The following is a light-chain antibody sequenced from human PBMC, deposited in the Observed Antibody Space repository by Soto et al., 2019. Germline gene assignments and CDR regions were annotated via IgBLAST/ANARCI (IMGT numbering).Light chain of an antibody. CDR3: QQYGSSPPWT. CDR2: GAS. CDR1: QSVSSSY. V-gene: IGKV3-20*01. Sequence: EIVLTQSPGTLSLSPGERATLSCRASQSVSSSYLAWYQQKPGQAPRLLIYGASSRATGITDTFSGSGSGTDFTLTISRLEPEDFAVYYCQQYGSSPPWTFGQGTKVEIK. J-gene: IGKJ1*01.